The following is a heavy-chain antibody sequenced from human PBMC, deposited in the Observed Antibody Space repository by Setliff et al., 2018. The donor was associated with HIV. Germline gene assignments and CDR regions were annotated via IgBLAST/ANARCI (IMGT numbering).Heavy chain of an antibody. CDR3: VREPDY. V-gene: IGHV4-39*01. D-gene: IGHD1-1*01. CDR2: LYYRGGTS. Sequence: SETLSLTCSVSGASIASSNYYWGWVRQPPGKGLEWIGNLYYRGGTSYHNPSLKSRVTTSVDTSKNQFSLRLSSVTAADTAVYYCVREPDYWGQGTLVTVSS. CDR1: GASIASSNYY. J-gene: IGHJ4*02.